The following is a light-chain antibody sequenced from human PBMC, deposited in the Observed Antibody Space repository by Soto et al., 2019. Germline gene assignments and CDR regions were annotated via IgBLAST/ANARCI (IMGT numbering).Light chain of an antibody. J-gene: IGKJ5*01. CDR2: GAS. CDR1: QSVSSSY. Sequence: EIVLTQSPGTLSLSPGERATLSCRAIQSVSSSYLAWYQQKPGQAPRLLIYGASSRATGIPDRFSGSGSGTDFTLTISRLEPEDFAMYYCHQYGSSPPVTFGQGTRLEI. CDR3: HQYGSSPPVT. V-gene: IGKV3-20*01.